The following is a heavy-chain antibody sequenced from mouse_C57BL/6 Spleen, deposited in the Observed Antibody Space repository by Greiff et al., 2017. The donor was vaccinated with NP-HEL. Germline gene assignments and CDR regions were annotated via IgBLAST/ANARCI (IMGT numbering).Heavy chain of an antibody. CDR1: GYSFTGYY. V-gene: IGHV1-42*01. D-gene: IGHD2-2*01. Sequence: VQLKESGPELVKPGASVKISCKASGYSFTGYYMNWVKQSPEKSLEWIGEINPSTGGTTYNQKFKAKATLTVDKSSSTAYMQLKSLTSEDSAVYYCARGVWLRRGYFDVWGTGTTVTVSS. J-gene: IGHJ1*03. CDR2: INPSTGGT. CDR3: ARGVWLRRGYFDV.